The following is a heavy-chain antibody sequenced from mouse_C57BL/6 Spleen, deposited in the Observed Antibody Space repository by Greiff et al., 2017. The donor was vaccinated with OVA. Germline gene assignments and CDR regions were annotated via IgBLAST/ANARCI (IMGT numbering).Heavy chain of an antibody. Sequence: EVKVEESGGGLVKPGGSLKLSCAASGFTFSDYGMHWVRQAPEKGLEWVAYISSGSSTIYYADTVKGRFTISRDNAKNTLFLQMTSLRSEDTAMYYCARRQPYAMDYWGQGTSVTVSS. J-gene: IGHJ4*01. D-gene: IGHD3-2*01. CDR1: GFTFSDYG. CDR2: ISSGSSTI. CDR3: ARRQPYAMDY. V-gene: IGHV5-17*01.